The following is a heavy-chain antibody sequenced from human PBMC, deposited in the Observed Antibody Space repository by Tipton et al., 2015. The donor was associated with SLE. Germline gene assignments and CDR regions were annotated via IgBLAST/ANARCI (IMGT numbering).Heavy chain of an antibody. CDR1: GFTFSSYS. J-gene: IGHJ4*02. V-gene: IGHV3-21*01. CDR2: ISSSGSDI. D-gene: IGHD6-13*01. CDR3: AKVSGLAAAFNFDY. Sequence: VQLVQSGGGLVKPGGSLRLSCAASGFTFSSYSMHWVRQAPGKGLEWVSSISSSGSDIYYADSVKGRFTISRDNADNSLHLQMNSLRAEDTAVYYCAKVSGLAAAFNFDYWGQGTLVTVSS.